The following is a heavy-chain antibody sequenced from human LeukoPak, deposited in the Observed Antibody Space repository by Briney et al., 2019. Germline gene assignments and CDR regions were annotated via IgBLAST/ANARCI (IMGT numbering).Heavy chain of an antibody. D-gene: IGHD5-12*01. J-gene: IGHJ4*02. V-gene: IGHV3-48*03. Sequence: GGSLRLSCAASGFTFSSYEMDWVRQAPGKGLEWVSYISSSGSIIYYADSVKGRFTISRDNAKNSLYLQMNSLRAEDTAVYYCARDGYDYNAGDYWGQGTLVTVSS. CDR3: ARDGYDYNAGDY. CDR2: ISSSGSII. CDR1: GFTFSSYE.